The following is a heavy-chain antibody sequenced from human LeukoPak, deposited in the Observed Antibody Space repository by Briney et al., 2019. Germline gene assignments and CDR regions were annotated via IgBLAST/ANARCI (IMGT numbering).Heavy chain of an antibody. CDR2: INPNSGVT. V-gene: IGHV1-2*02. Sequence: ASVKVSCKASGYTFTGYYMHWLRQAPGQGREWMGWINPNSGVTNYAQKFQGRVTMTRDTSISTAYMELGRLSSDDTAVYYCARDEPGTGAFDIWGQGTMVTVSS. CDR1: GYTFTGYY. CDR3: ARDEPGTGAFDI. D-gene: IGHD1-7*01. J-gene: IGHJ3*02.